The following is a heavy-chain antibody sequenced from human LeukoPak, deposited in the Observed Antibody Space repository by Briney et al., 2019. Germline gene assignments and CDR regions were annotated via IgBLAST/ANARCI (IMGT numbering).Heavy chain of an antibody. CDR1: GFTFSNYN. Sequence: PGGSLRLSCAASGFTFSNYNMNWVRQAPGKGLEWVSSISSSRSYIYYADSVKGRYASSRDNANNSLYPQMNSLRAEDTAVYYCSKTPRFLELLMDVWGKGTTVTVSS. D-gene: IGHD3-3*01. CDR2: ISSSRSYI. J-gene: IGHJ6*04. V-gene: IGHV3-21*01. CDR3: SKTPRFLELLMDV.